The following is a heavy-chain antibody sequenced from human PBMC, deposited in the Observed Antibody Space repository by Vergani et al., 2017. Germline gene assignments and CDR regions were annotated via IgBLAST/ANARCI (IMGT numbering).Heavy chain of an antibody. CDR3: ARSVAGMLVDY. V-gene: IGHV4-39*01. CDR2: IYYSGST. D-gene: IGHD6-19*01. Sequence: QLRLQESGPGLVKPSETLSLTCTVSGGSISSSSYYWGWIRQPPGKGLEWIGSIYYSGSTYYNPSLKSRVTISVDTSKNQFSLKLRSVTAADTAVYYCARSVAGMLVDYWGQGTLVTVSS. J-gene: IGHJ4*02. CDR1: GGSISSSSYY.